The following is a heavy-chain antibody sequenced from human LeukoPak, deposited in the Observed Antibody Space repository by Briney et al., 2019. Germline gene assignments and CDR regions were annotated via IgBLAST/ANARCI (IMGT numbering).Heavy chain of an antibody. V-gene: IGHV1-24*01. CDR3: TTSRRFYYGSGTFQY. J-gene: IGHJ1*01. D-gene: IGHD3-10*01. CDR1: GYTLNALS. Sequence: ASMKVSCKASGYTLNALSIHWVRQAPGKGLEWMGGLDPVDGETIYAQRFQGRVTMTEDTSTDTAYLDLRSLRSDDTAVYYCTTSRRFYYGSGTFQYWGQGTLLTVSS. CDR2: LDPVDGET.